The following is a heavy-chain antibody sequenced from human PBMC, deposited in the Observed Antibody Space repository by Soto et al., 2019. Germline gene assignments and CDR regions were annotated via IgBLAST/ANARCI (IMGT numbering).Heavy chain of an antibody. Sequence: SETLSLTCTVSGGSISSSSYYWGWIRQPPGKGLEWIGSIYYSGSTYYNPSLKSRVTISVDTSKNQFSLKLSSVTAADTAVYYCARHVGYDFWSGHSLNWFDPWGQGTLVTVSS. CDR3: ARHVGYDFWSGHSLNWFDP. V-gene: IGHV4-39*01. J-gene: IGHJ5*02. CDR1: GGSISSSSYY. CDR2: IYYSGST. D-gene: IGHD3-3*01.